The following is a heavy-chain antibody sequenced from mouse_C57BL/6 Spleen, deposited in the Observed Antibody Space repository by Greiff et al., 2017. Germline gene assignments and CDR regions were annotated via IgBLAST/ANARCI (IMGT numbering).Heavy chain of an antibody. V-gene: IGHV1-82*01. J-gene: IGHJ2*01. D-gene: IGHD1-1*01. CDR3: ARLDYGSSLFDY. CDR1: GYAFSSSW. CDR2: ISPGDGDT. Sequence: QVQLKESGPELVKPGASVKISCKASGYAFSSSWMNWVKQRPGKGLEWIGRISPGDGDTNYNGKFKGKATLTADKSSSTAYMQLSSLTSEDSAVYFCARLDYGSSLFDYGGQGTTLTVSS.